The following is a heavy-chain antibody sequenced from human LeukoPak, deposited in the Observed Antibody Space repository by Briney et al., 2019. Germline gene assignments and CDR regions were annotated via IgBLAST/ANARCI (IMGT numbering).Heavy chain of an antibody. CDR3: ARRSMVQHLDV. D-gene: IGHD3-10*01. CDR2: IDTNTGNP. V-gene: IGHV7-4-1*02. Sequence: ASVNVSCKASGYSLTTYSINWVRQAPGQGLEWMGWIDTNTGNPTYAQGFTGRFVFSLDTSVSTAYLQISSLKAEDTAVYYCARRSMVQHLDVWGKGTTVTVSS. CDR1: GYSLTTYS. J-gene: IGHJ6*04.